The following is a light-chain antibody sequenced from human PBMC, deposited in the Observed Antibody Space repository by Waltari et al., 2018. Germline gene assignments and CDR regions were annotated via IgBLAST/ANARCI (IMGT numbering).Light chain of an antibody. Sequence: QSALTQPASVPGSPGQSISIPCTGTRGDRGAYNYVSWFHQLPGKPPKLLIYDVSNRPSGVSNRFSGSKSANTASLTISGLQAEDEADYYCISFRSDNSRVFGGGTKLTVL. CDR1: RGDRGAYNY. J-gene: IGLJ2*01. CDR3: ISFRSDNSRV. CDR2: DVS. V-gene: IGLV2-14*03.